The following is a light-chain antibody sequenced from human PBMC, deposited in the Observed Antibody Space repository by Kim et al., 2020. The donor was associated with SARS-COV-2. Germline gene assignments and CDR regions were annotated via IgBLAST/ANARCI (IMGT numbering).Light chain of an antibody. Sequence: SPEESATLSCRASQSVSSNYLAGYQQKPGQAHRLVIYAVSSRASGIPDRFSGSGSGTDFPLTISRLEPEDFAVYYCQQYGNSPWTFGQGTKVDIK. V-gene: IGKV3-20*01. CDR3: QQYGNSPWT. J-gene: IGKJ1*01. CDR1: QSVSSNY. CDR2: AVS.